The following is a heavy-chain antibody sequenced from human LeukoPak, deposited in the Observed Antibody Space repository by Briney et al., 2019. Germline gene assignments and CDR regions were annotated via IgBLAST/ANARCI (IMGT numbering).Heavy chain of an antibody. J-gene: IGHJ1*01. CDR3: ARGIVDTAMVDAEYFQH. Sequence: SETLSLTCAVYGGSFSGYYWSWIRQPPGKGLEWIGEINHSGSTNYNPSLKSRVTISVDTSKNQFSLKLSSVTAADTAVYYCARGIVDTAMVDAEYFQHWGQGTLVTVSS. D-gene: IGHD5-18*01. CDR1: GGSFSGYY. V-gene: IGHV4-34*01. CDR2: INHSGST.